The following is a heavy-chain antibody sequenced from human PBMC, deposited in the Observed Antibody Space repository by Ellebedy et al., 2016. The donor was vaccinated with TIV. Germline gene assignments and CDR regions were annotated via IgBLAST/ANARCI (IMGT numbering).Heavy chain of an antibody. CDR1: GGTFSSYA. CDR2: IIPIFGTA. D-gene: IGHD3-10*01. CDR3: ARQTVWFGELLYYYYGMDV. V-gene: IGHV1-69*13. J-gene: IGHJ6*02. Sequence: SVKVSXXASGGTFSSYAISWVRQAPGQGLEWMGGIIPIFGTANYAQKFQGRVTITADESTSTAYMELSSLRSEDTAVYYCARQTVWFGELLYYYYGMDVWGQGTTVTVSS.